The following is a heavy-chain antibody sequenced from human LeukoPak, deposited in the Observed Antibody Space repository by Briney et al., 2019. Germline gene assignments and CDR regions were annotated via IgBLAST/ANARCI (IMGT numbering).Heavy chain of an antibody. CDR1: GGTFSSYA. J-gene: IGHJ3*02. D-gene: IGHD6-13*01. CDR3: ARGRIAAAPDAFDI. CDR2: IIPIFGTA. Sequence: ASVKVSCKASGGTFSSYAISWVRQAPGQGLEWMGEIIPIFGTANYAQKFQGRVTITTDESTSTAYMELSSLRSEDTAVYYCARGRIAAAPDAFDIWGQGTMVTVSS. V-gene: IGHV1-69*05.